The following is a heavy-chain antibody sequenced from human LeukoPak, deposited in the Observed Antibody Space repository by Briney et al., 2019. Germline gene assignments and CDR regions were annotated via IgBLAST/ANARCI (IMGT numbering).Heavy chain of an antibody. CDR1: GYTFASYG. CDR2: ISAYNGNT. D-gene: IGHD3-10*01. CDR3: ARDLNRSVRGVIYGY. V-gene: IGHV1-18*04. J-gene: IGHJ4*02. Sequence: ASVKVSCKASGYTFASYGISWVRQAPGQGLERMGWISAYNGNTNYAQKLQGRVTMTTDTSTSTAYMELRSLRSDDTAVYYCARDLNRSVRGVIYGYWGQGTLVTVSS.